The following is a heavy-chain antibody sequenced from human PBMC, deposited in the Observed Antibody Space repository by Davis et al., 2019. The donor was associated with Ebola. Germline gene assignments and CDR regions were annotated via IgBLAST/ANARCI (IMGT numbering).Heavy chain of an antibody. Sequence: PGGSLRLSCAASGFTFSSYSMNWVRQAPGKGLEWVSSISSSSSYIYYADSVKGRFTISRDNAKNSLYLQMNSLRAEDTAVYYCARGSPYSNYVYYYYYMDVWGKGTTVTVSS. V-gene: IGHV3-21*01. CDR2: ISSSSSYI. CDR3: ARGSPYSNYVYYYYYMDV. D-gene: IGHD4-11*01. CDR1: GFTFSSYS. J-gene: IGHJ6*03.